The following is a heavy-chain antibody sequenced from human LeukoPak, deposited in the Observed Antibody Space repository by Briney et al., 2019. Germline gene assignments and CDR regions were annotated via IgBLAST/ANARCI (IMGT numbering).Heavy chain of an antibody. CDR2: ISSSGSTI. J-gene: IGHJ6*04. CDR1: DFNLSDYD. V-gene: IGHV3-11*04. Sequence: PGGSLRLSCAASDFNLSDYDVDWVRQTPGKGLEWVSYISSSGSTIYYADSVKGRFTISRDNAKNSLFLQMNSLRAEDTAVYYCAELGITMIGGVWGKGTTVTISS. CDR3: AELGITMIGGV. D-gene: IGHD3-10*02.